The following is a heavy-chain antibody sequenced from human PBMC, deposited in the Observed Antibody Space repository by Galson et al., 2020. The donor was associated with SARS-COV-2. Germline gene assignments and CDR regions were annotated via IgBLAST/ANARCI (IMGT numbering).Heavy chain of an antibody. J-gene: IGHJ5*02. CDR3: AKRRSETFYGPGSNYFDP. CDR2: ISGSGANT. V-gene: IGHV3-23*01. D-gene: IGHD3-10*01. Sequence: GESLKISCAASGFTFSSFAMSWVRQAPGKGLEWVSGISGSGANTLYADSVKGRFTISRDNSKNTLYLELSSLRAEDTAVYHCAKRRSETFYGPGSNYFDPWGQGTLVTVSS. CDR1: GFTFSSFA.